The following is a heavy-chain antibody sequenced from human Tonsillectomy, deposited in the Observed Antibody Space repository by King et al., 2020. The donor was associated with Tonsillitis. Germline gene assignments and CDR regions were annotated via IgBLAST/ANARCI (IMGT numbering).Heavy chain of an antibody. CDR2: IYTSGST. Sequence: QLQESGPGLVKPSETLSLTCTVSGGSISSYYWSWIRQPAGKGLEWIGRIYTSGSTNYNPSLKSRVTMSVDTSKNQFSLKLSSVTAADTAVYYCARDRVGSSSSLWAFDIWGQGTMVTVSS. V-gene: IGHV4-4*07. CDR1: GGSISSYY. J-gene: IGHJ3*02. CDR3: ARDRVGSSSSLWAFDI. D-gene: IGHD6-6*01.